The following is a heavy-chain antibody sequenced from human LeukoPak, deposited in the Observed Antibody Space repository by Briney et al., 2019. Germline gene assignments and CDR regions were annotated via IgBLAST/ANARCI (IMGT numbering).Heavy chain of an antibody. CDR1: GFTFSSYS. CDR3: AGVRAVAGKSIDY. CDR2: ISSSSSYI. D-gene: IGHD6-19*01. Sequence: GGSLRLSCAASGFTFSSYSLNWVRQAPGKGLEWVSSISSSSSYIYYADSVKGRFTISRDNAKNSLYLQMNSLRAEDTAVYYCAGVRAVAGKSIDYWGQGTLVTVSS. J-gene: IGHJ4*02. V-gene: IGHV3-21*01.